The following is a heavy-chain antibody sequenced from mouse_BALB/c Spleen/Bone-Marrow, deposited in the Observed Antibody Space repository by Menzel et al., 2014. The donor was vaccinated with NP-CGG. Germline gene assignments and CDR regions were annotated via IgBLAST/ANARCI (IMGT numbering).Heavy chain of an antibody. CDR2: IDPENGNT. J-gene: IGHJ1*01. D-gene: IGHD1-1*01. CDR3: ASGYYSSSPYWYFDV. CDR1: GFNIKDYY. V-gene: IGHV14-1*02. Sequence: VQLQQSGAELVRPGALVKLSCKASGFNIKDYYMHWVKQRPEQGLEWIGWIDPENGNTIYDPKFQGKASITADTSSNTAYLQLGSLTSEDTAVYYCASGYYSSSPYWYFDVWGAGTTVTVSS.